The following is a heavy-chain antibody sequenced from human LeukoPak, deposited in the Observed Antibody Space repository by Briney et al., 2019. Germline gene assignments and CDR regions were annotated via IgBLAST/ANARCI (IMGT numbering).Heavy chain of an antibody. Sequence: PSETLPLTCTVSGGSISSYYWSWIRQPPGKGLEWIGYISNSGSTNYNPSLKSRVTISVDTSKNQLSLKLSSVTAADTAVYHCVRLQPNTGEWAFDIWGQGTMGSVSS. D-gene: IGHD1-1*01. CDR1: GGSISSYY. CDR2: ISNSGST. V-gene: IGHV4-59*01. J-gene: IGHJ3*02. CDR3: VRLQPNTGEWAFDI.